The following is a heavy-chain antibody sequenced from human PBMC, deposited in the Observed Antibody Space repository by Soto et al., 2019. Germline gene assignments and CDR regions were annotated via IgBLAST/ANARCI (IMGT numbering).Heavy chain of an antibody. Sequence: SETLSLTCTVSGGSVSSGSYYWSGIRQPPGKGLEWIGYIYYSGSSNSNPSLKSRVTISVDTSKNQFSLKLSSATAADTAVYYCARVWAYSSGWYWFDPWGQGTLVTVSS. CDR1: GGSVSSGSYY. CDR2: IYYSGSS. D-gene: IGHD6-19*01. J-gene: IGHJ5*02. CDR3: ARVWAYSSGWYWFDP. V-gene: IGHV4-61*01.